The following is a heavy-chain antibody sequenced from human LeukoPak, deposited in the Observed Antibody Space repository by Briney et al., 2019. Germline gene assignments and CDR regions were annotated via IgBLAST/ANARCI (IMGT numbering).Heavy chain of an antibody. V-gene: IGHV3-23*01. Sequence: GGSLRLSCAASGFTFSSYAMSWVRQAPGEGLECVSAISGSGDSTYYADSVKGRFTISRDNSKNTLYLQMNSLRAEDTAVYYCAKPIWAENYGDYTPFDYWGQGTLVTVSS. CDR2: ISGSGDST. CDR3: AKPIWAENYGDYTPFDY. D-gene: IGHD4-17*01. CDR1: GFTFSSYA. J-gene: IGHJ4*02.